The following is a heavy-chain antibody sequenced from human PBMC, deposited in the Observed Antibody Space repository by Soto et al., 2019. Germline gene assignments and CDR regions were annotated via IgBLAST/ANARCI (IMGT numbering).Heavy chain of an antibody. CDR2: INPNSGGT. V-gene: IGHV1-2*04. J-gene: IGHJ3*02. Sequence: QVQLVQSGAEVKKPGASVKVSCKASGYTFTGYYMHWVRQAPGQGLEWMGWINPNSGGTNYAQKFQGWVTMTRDTSISTAYMELSRLRADDTAVYYCARGPIVVVVAATFSGAFDIWGQGTMVTVSS. CDR1: GYTFTGYY. CDR3: ARGPIVVVVAATFSGAFDI. D-gene: IGHD2-15*01.